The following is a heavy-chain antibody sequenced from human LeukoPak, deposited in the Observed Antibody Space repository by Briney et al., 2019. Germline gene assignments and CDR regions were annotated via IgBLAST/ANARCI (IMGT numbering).Heavy chain of an antibody. CDR3: ARSSRPFYDSSAYYYDGFDY. J-gene: IGHJ4*02. Sequence: GASVKVSCKASGYTFSRYYVHWVRQAPGQGLEWMGIINPSGGSTSYARKFQGRVTMTRDTSTSTVSMDLSSLRSEDTAVYYCARSSRPFYDSSAYYYDGFDYWGQGTLVTVSS. D-gene: IGHD3-22*01. CDR1: GYTFSRYY. V-gene: IGHV1-46*01. CDR2: INPSGGST.